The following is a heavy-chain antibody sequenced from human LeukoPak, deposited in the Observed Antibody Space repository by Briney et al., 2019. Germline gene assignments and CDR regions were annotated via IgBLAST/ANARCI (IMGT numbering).Heavy chain of an antibody. CDR3: ARAPPYCSSTSCYPNRWFDP. V-gene: IGHV4-30-2*01. CDR2: IYHSGST. D-gene: IGHD2-2*01. J-gene: IGHJ5*02. Sequence: SETLSLTCAVSGGSISSGGYSWSWIRQPPGKGLEWIGYIYHSGSTYYNPSLKSRVTISVDTSTNQFSLKLSSVTAADTAVYYCARAPPYCSSTSCYPNRWFDPWGQGTLVTVSS. CDR1: GGSISSGGYS.